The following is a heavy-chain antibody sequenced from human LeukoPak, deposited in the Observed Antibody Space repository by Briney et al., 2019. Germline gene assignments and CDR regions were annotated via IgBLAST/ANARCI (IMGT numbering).Heavy chain of an antibody. CDR1: GFTFSSYG. Sequence: PGGSLRLSCAASGFTFSSYGMHWVRQAPGKGLEWVAFIRYGGSNKYCADSVKGRFTISRDNSKNTLYLQMNSLRAEDTAVYYCAYGYSGYDYCFDYWGQGTLVTVSS. V-gene: IGHV3-30*02. CDR3: AYGYSGYDYCFDY. D-gene: IGHD5-12*01. J-gene: IGHJ4*02. CDR2: IRYGGSNK.